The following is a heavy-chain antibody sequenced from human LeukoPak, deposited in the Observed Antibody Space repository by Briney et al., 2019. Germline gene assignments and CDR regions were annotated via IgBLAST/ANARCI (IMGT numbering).Heavy chain of an antibody. D-gene: IGHD4-11*01. CDR1: GGTFSSYA. CDR2: IIPILGIA. Sequence: GASVKVSCKASGGTFSSYAISWVRQAPGQGLEWMGRIIPILGIANYAQEFQGRVTITADKSTSTTYMELSSLRSEDTAVYYCARLTVTPYYFDYWGQGTLVTVSS. V-gene: IGHV1-69*04. CDR3: ARLTVTPYYFDY. J-gene: IGHJ4*02.